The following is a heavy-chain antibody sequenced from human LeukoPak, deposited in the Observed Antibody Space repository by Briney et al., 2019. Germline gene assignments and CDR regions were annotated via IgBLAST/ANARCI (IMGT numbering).Heavy chain of an antibody. Sequence: RAGGSLRLSCAASGFTFSDYYMSWIRQAPGKGLEWVSSISSSSSYIYYADSVKGRFTISRDNAKNSLYLQMNSLRAEDTAVYYCARENYPSHCSGGSCYGPFDYWGQGTLVTVSS. J-gene: IGHJ4*02. CDR3: ARENYPSHCSGGSCYGPFDY. CDR2: ISSSSSYI. V-gene: IGHV3-11*06. D-gene: IGHD2-15*01. CDR1: GFTFSDYY.